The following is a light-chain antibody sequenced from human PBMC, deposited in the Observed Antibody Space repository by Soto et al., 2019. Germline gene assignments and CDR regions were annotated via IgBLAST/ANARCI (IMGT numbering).Light chain of an antibody. CDR2: ASS. CDR3: QQTYKIPWT. CDR1: QNTNNY. Sequence: DIQMTQTPSSLSASVGDRVTITCRASQNTNNYLNWYQQQPGKAPNLLTYASSSLQSGVPSRFSGSGAGEDFTLTISSLQPDYFATYYCQQTYKIPWTFGQGTKVEIK. V-gene: IGKV1-39*01. J-gene: IGKJ1*01.